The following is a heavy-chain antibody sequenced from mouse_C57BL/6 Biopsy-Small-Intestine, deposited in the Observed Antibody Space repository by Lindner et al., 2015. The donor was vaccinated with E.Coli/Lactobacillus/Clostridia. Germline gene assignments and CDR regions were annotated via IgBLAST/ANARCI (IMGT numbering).Heavy chain of an antibody. J-gene: IGHJ2*01. CDR3: ARERSFTQIRFSEYYFDF. D-gene: IGHD5-1-1*01. V-gene: IGHV14-2*01. CDR1: GYVFSGFY. Sequence: SVKVSCKASGYVFSGFYIHWVRKTPGQGLEWMGRIDPNSGDTTYAQSFQGRVTMTRDTSINTVYMDLSRLTSDDTAIYYCARERSFTQIRFSEYYFDFWGQGIPGHRLL. CDR2: IDPNSGDT.